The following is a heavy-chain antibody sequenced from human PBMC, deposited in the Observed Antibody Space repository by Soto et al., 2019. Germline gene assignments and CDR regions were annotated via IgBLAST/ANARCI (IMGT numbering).Heavy chain of an antibody. CDR1: GGSISSSPYY. V-gene: IGHV4-39*01. CDR2: IYYSGST. J-gene: IGHJ4*02. Sequence: QLQLQESGPGLVKPSETLSLTCAVSGGSISSSPYYWGWIRQPPGKGLEWIGNIYYSGSTSYNPSLKSRVTISVDTSKNQFSLKLSSVTAADTAVYYCAKGRGGSGSLTPRVDFWGQGTLVTVSS. D-gene: IGHD3-10*01. CDR3: AKGRGGSGSLTPRVDF.